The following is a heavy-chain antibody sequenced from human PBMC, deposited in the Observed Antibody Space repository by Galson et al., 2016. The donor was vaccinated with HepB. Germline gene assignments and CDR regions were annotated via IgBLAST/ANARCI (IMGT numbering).Heavy chain of an antibody. CDR3: ARESRMVRGVITYFFDY. D-gene: IGHD3-10*01. CDR1: GFTVSSNY. Sequence: SLRLSCAASGFTVSSNYMSWVRQAPGKGLEWVSVIYSGGSTYYADPVKGRFTISRDNSKNTLSLQMNSLRAADTAVYYCARESRMVRGVITYFFDYWGQGTLVTVSS. J-gene: IGHJ4*02. CDR2: IYSGGST. V-gene: IGHV3-53*01.